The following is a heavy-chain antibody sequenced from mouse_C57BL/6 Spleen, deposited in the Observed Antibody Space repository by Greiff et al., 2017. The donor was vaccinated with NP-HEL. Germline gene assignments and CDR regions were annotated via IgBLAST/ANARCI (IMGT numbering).Heavy chain of an antibody. Sequence: EVKVVESGGGLVKPGGSLKLSCAASGFTFSSYAMSWVRQTPEKRLEWVATISDGGSYTYYPDNVKGRFTISRDNAKNNLYLQMSHLKSEDTAMYYCARDDYDVDYYAMDYWGQGTSVTVSS. CDR1: GFTFSSYA. J-gene: IGHJ4*01. V-gene: IGHV5-4*01. CDR2: ISDGGSYT. D-gene: IGHD2-4*01. CDR3: ARDDYDVDYYAMDY.